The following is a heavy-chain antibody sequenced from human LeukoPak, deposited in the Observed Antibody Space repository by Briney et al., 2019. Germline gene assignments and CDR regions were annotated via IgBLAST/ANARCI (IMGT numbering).Heavy chain of an antibody. CDR2: IYYSGST. J-gene: IGHJ4*02. V-gene: IGHV4-59*11. Sequence: SETLSLTCTVSGGFISSHYWSWIRQPPGKGLEWIGYIYYSGSTNYNPPLKSRVTISVDTSKNQFSLKLSSVTAADTAVYYCARAPYDSSGYYPSVSFSFDYWGQGTLVTVSS. CDR1: GGFISSHY. CDR3: ARAPYDSSGYYPSVSFSFDY. D-gene: IGHD3-22*01.